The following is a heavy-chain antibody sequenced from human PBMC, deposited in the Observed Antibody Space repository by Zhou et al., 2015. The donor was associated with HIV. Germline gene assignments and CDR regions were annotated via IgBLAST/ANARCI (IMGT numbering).Heavy chain of an antibody. J-gene: IGHJ2*01. CDR1: GFTFTSSA. D-gene: IGHD6-6*01. V-gene: IGHV1-58*01. Sequence: QMQLVQSGPEVKKPGTSVKVSCKASGFTFTSSAVQWVRQARGQRLEWIGWIVVGSGNTNYAQKFQERVTITRDMSTSTAYMELSSLRSEDTAVYYCAREKSGAAHPTRVYWYFDLWGRGTLVTVSS. CDR3: AREKSGAAHPTRVYWYFDL. CDR2: IVVGSGNT.